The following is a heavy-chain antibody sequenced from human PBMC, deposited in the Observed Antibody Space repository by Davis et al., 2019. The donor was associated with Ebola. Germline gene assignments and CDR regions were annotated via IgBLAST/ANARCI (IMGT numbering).Heavy chain of an antibody. CDR3: ARGRWSGYRYYYYYYGMDV. CDR2: INHSGST. CDR1: GGSFRGYY. Sequence: MPSETLSLTCAVYGGSFRGYYWRWIRQPPGKGLEWIGEINHSGSTNYNPSLKSRVTISVDTSKNQFSLKLSSVTAADTAVYYCARGRWSGYRYYYYYYGMDVWGQGTTVTVSS. D-gene: IGHD3-3*01. J-gene: IGHJ6*02. V-gene: IGHV4-34*01.